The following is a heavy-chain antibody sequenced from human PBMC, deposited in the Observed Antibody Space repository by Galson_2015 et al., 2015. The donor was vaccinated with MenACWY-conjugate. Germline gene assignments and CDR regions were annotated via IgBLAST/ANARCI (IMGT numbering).Heavy chain of an antibody. CDR1: GFSFSTCG. V-gene: IGHV3-30*02. Sequence: SLRLSCAASGFSFSTCGMHWVRQAPGKGLEWVTFIRYDGNNKYYGDSVKGRFTISRDNSKNTVYLQMDRLRADDTAVYYCAKDPGGGFYESSGSHDYWGQGTLVTVSS. D-gene: IGHD3-22*01. CDR3: AKDPGGGFYESSGSHDY. CDR2: IRYDGNNK. J-gene: IGHJ4*02.